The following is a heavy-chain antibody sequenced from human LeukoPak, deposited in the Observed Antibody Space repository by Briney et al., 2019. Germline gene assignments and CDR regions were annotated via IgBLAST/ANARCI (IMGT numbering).Heavy chain of an antibody. CDR2: IYTSGST. CDR1: GGSTSSGSYY. J-gene: IGHJ5*02. D-gene: IGHD3-22*01. V-gene: IGHV4-61*02. Sequence: SQTLSLTCTVSGGSTSSGSYYWSWIRQPAGKGLEWIGRIYTSGSTNYNPSLKSRVTISVDTSKNQFSLKLSSVTAADTAVYYCARDPYYYDSSGYYINWFDPWGQGTLVTVSS. CDR3: ARDPYYYDSSGYYINWFDP.